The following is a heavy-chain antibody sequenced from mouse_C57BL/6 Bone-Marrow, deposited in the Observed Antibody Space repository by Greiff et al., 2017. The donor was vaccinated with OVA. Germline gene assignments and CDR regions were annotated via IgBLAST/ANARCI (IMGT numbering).Heavy chain of an antibody. CDR1: GYTFTDYY. J-gene: IGHJ2*01. CDR2: IYPGSGNT. D-gene: IGHD1-1*01. V-gene: IGHV1-76*01. Sequence: VQLQQSGAELVRPGASVKLSCKASGYTFTDYYINWVKQRPGQGLEWIARIYPGSGNTYYNEKFKGKATLTAEKSSSTAYMPRSSLTSEDSAVYFWARGGYYGSRTYFDYWGQGTTLTVSS. CDR3: ARGGYYGSRTYFDY.